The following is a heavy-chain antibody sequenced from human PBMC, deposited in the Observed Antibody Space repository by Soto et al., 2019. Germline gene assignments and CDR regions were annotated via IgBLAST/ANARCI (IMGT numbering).Heavy chain of an antibody. J-gene: IGHJ5*02. D-gene: IGHD4-17*01. CDR1: GGTFSSYA. V-gene: IGHV1-69*13. CDR3: ARAGYGDYGWFDP. Sequence: GASVKVSCKASGGTFSSYAISWVRQAPGQGLEWMGGIIPIFGTANYAQKFQGRVTITADESTSTAYMELSSLRSEDTAVCYCARAGYGDYGWFDPWGQGTLVTVSS. CDR2: IIPIFGTA.